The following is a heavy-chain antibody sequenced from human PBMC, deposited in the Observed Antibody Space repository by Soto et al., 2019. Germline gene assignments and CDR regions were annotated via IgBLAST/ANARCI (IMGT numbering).Heavy chain of an antibody. V-gene: IGHV3-30*18. J-gene: IGHJ4*02. Sequence: QVQLVESGGGVVQPGRSLRLSCGASGFTFSNYGMHWVRQAPGKGLEWVAVVAHDGRVQHYADSVKGRFTISRDNSKNTVYLQLNSLRQEDTAMYYCAKGRLVNPYVYWGQGTLVTVSS. CDR1: GFTFSNYG. CDR2: VAHDGRVQ. CDR3: AKGRLVNPYVY. D-gene: IGHD6-19*01.